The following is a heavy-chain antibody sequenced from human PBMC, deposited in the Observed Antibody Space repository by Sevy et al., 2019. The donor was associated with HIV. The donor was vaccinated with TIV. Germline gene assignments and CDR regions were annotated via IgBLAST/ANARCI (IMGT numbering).Heavy chain of an antibody. D-gene: IGHD6-13*01. CDR1: GFTVNTYA. Sequence: GGSLRLSCAVSGFTVNTYAMSWVRQAPGKGLEWVAVINTSGGSTDYADSVRGRFIISRDNPNVYLEMNSLRVEDTAVYYCVKERVGYISSWYYFDYWGQGTLVTVSS. CDR2: INTSGGST. V-gene: IGHV3-23*01. J-gene: IGHJ4*02. CDR3: VKERVGYISSWYYFDY.